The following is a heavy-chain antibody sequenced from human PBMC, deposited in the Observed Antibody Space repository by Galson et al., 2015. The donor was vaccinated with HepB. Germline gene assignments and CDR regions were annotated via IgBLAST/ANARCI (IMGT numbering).Heavy chain of an antibody. D-gene: IGHD7-27*01. CDR3: ARDLGEAGDPFDY. J-gene: IGHJ4*02. CDR2: IIPIFGTA. Sequence: SVKVSCKASGGTFSSYAISWVRQAPGQGLEWMGGIIPIFGTANYAQKFQGRVTITADESTSTAYMELSSLRSEDTAVYYCARDLGEAGDPFDYWGQGTLVTVSS. V-gene: IGHV1-69*13. CDR1: GGTFSSYA.